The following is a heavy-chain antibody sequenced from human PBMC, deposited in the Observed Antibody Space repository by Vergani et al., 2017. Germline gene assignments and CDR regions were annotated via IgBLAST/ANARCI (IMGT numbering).Heavy chain of an antibody. Sequence: QVQLVQSGAEVKKPGSSVKVSCKASGGTFSSYAISWVRQAPGQGLEWMGGIIPIFGTANYAQKFQGRVTITADESTSTAYMELSSLRSEDTAVYYCPRVGKRGYSGYDVWFDPWGQGTLVTVSS. CDR3: PRVGKRGYSGYDVWFDP. D-gene: IGHD5-12*01. CDR1: GGTFSSYA. CDR2: IIPIFGTA. J-gene: IGHJ5*02. V-gene: IGHV1-69*12.